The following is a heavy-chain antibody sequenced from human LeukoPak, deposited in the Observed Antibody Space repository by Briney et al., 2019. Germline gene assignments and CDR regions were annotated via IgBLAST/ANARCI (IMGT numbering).Heavy chain of an antibody. CDR3: ARAYYDILTGFFWFDP. Sequence: ASVKVSCKASGYTFTGYYMHWVRQAPGQGLEWMGWINPNSGGTNYAQKSQGRVTMTRDTSISTAYMELSRLRSDDTAVYYCARAYYDILTGFFWFDPWGQGTLVTVSS. D-gene: IGHD3-9*01. CDR2: INPNSGGT. CDR1: GYTFTGYY. V-gene: IGHV1-2*02. J-gene: IGHJ5*02.